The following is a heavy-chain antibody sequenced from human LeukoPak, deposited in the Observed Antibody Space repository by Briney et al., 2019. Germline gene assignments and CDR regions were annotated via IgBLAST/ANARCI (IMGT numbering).Heavy chain of an antibody. Sequence: PSETLSLTCTVSGGSISSYYWTWIRQPPGKGLEYIGYVYYSGSTNYNPSLKSRVTISLDMSKNQFSLKLSSVTAADTAVYYCATILPAAYFDFWGQGTLVTVSS. CDR3: ATILPAAYFDF. CDR2: VYYSGST. J-gene: IGHJ4*02. V-gene: IGHV4-59*08. CDR1: GGSISSYY. D-gene: IGHD2-2*01.